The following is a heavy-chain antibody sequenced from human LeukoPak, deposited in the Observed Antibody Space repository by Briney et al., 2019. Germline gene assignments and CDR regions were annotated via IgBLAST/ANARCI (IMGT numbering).Heavy chain of an antibody. D-gene: IGHD1-26*01. CDR2: INHSGST. Sequence: PSETLSLTCAVYGGSFSGYYWSWIRQPPGKGLEWIGEINHSGSTNYNPSLKSRVTISLDTSKNQFSLKLSSVTAADTAVYYCAKSPGRNFDLWGSGTLVTVSS. J-gene: IGHJ2*01. V-gene: IGHV4-34*01. CDR1: GGSFSGYY. CDR3: AKSPGRNFDL.